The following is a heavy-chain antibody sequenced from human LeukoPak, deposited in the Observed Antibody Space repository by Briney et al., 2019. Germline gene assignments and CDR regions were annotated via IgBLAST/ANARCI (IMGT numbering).Heavy chain of an antibody. CDR2: IKAKTDGGTP. D-gene: IGHD6-19*01. Sequence: PGGSLRLSCAASGFTFSNVWMSWVRQAPGKGLEWVGRIKAKTDGGTPDYAAPVKGRFTISRDNSKNTLYLQMNSLKTEDTGVYFCTSEDRYSRGCYGAFDIWGQGTMVTVSS. V-gene: IGHV3-15*01. CDR3: TSEDRYSRGCYGAFDI. J-gene: IGHJ3*02. CDR1: GFTFSNVW.